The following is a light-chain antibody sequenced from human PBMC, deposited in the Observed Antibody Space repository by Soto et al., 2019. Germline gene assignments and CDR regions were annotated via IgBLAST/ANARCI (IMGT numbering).Light chain of an antibody. V-gene: IGKV3-20*01. J-gene: IGKJ5*01. CDR2: GAS. CDR3: QHYGTSAIT. CDR1: QSVTRRY. Sequence: VLTQSPGTLSLSPGERATLSCRTSQSVTRRYVAWYQQKPRQAPRLLMSGASNRAAGIPDRFSGDWSGTDFTLTISILEAEDFAVYCCQHYGTSAITFGQGTRLEIK.